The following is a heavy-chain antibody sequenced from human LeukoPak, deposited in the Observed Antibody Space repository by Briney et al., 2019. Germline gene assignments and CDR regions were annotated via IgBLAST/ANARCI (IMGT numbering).Heavy chain of an antibody. CDR1: GGSLSGYF. CDR3: ARLYSGSYYGPGGNFDY. Sequence: SETLSLTCAVYGGSLSGYFWSWIRQPPGKGLEWIGEISDSGSINFNPSLKSRVTISVDTSKNQFSLKLSSVTAADTAVYYCARLYSGSYYGPGGNFDYWGQGTLVTVSS. CDR2: ISDSGSI. J-gene: IGHJ4*02. V-gene: IGHV4-34*01. D-gene: IGHD1-26*01.